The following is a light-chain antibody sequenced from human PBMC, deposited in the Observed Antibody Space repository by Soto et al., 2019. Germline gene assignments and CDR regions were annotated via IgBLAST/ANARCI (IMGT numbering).Light chain of an antibody. CDR1: SSYIVAYDY. V-gene: IGLV2-14*01. CDR3: LSFTTTXTHV. J-gene: IGLJ1*01. Sequence: QSVMTQPASLSWSPGQSITISCTGTSSYIVAYDYVSWFQQHPGKAPKLIISEVNNRPSGVSNRFSCSKSGSTAYLTISGLQVEDEAEYFCLSFTTTXTHVVGTGTKVXV. CDR2: EVN.